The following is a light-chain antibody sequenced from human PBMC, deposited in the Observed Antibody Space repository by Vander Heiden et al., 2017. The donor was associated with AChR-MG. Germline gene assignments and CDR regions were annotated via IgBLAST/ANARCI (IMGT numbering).Light chain of an antibody. CDR2: WAF. V-gene: IGKV4-1*01. CDR3: QQNYITPIT. Sequence: VMTPSPDPLLAALAGGAAIISRRIHRTLHPTKKKNCLAWYQQKPGQPPRLLIYWAFNRESGVPDRFSGGGSGTEFTLSISSLQAEDVAVYYCQQNYITPITFGQGTRLQIK. CDR1: HRTLHPTKKKNC. J-gene: IGKJ5*01.